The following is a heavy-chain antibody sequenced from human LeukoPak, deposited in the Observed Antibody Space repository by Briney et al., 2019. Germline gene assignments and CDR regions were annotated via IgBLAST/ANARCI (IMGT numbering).Heavy chain of an antibody. Sequence: SETLSLTCTVSGGSISSSSYYWSWIRQPPGKGLEWIGYIYYSGSTYYNPSLKSRVTISVDTSKNQFSLKLSSVTAADTAVYYCARTFSGTDAFDIWGQGTMVTVSS. D-gene: IGHD3-10*01. J-gene: IGHJ3*02. CDR2: IYYSGST. V-gene: IGHV4-30-4*08. CDR3: ARTFSGTDAFDI. CDR1: GGSISSSSYY.